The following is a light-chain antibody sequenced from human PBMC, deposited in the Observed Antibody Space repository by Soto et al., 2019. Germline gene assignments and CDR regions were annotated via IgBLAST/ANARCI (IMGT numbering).Light chain of an antibody. CDR2: GAS. Sequence: EIVLTQSPGTLSLSPVERATLSCRASQSVSNNYLAWYQQKPGQAPRLLIYGASNRATGIPDRFSGSGSGTDFTLTISSLDPEDFAVYYCQQRSNRPLTFGQGTRLEIK. V-gene: IGKV3D-20*02. J-gene: IGKJ5*01. CDR3: QQRSNRPLT. CDR1: QSVSNNY.